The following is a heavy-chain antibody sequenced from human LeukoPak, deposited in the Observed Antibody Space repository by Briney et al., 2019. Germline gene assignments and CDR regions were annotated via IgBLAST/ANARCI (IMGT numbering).Heavy chain of an antibody. CDR1: GFTFSSFD. CDR3: VKDRADHYSFDS. J-gene: IGHJ4*02. D-gene: IGHD4-11*01. CDR2: ISHDGSHT. Sequence: GRSLRLSCAVSGFTFSSFDMYWVRQAPGKGLEWVAVISHDGSHTQHADSVKGRFTISRDNSKRTLYLQMNSLRPEDTAVYFCVKDRADHYSFDSWGQGTLVTVSS. V-gene: IGHV3-30*18.